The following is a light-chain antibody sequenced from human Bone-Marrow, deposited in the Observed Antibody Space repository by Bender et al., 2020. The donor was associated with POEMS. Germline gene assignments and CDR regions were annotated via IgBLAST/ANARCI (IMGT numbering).Light chain of an antibody. CDR3: SSFAGSNNFVV. CDR2: EVN. Sequence: QSALTQPPSASGSPGQSVTISCTGTSSDVGAYKYVSWYQHHPGKAPKLLISEVNKRPSGVPDRFSGSKSGNTASLTVSGLQAEDEGDYCCSSFAGSNNFVVFGGGTKLTVL. CDR1: SSDVGAYKY. J-gene: IGLJ2*01. V-gene: IGLV2-8*01.